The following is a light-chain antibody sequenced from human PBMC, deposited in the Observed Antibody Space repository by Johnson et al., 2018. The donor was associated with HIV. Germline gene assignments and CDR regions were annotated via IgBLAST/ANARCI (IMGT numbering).Light chain of an antibody. V-gene: IGLV1-51*02. CDR1: SSDMGNYA. CDR2: EKN. Sequence: QSVLTQPPSVSAAPGQKVTISCSGSSSDMGNYAVSWYQQLPGTAPKLLIYEKNKRPSGIPDRFSASKSGTSATLAITGLQTGDEADYYCGTWDSSLSAHYVFGTGTKVTVL. CDR3: GTWDSSLSAHYV. J-gene: IGLJ1*01.